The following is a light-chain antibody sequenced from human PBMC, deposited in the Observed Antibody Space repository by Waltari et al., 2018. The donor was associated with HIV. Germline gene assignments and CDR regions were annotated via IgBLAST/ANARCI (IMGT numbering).Light chain of an antibody. CDR1: SSDVGDYNY. CDR3: CSYADKYTWV. Sequence: QSALTQPRSVSGSPGQSVTISCTGTSSDVGDYNYVSWYQQHPGKAPKLMIFDVNKRPSAVPDRFSGSKSVNTASLTISGLQAEDEADYYCCSYADKYTWVFGGGTKLTVL. J-gene: IGLJ3*02. CDR2: DVN. V-gene: IGLV2-11*01.